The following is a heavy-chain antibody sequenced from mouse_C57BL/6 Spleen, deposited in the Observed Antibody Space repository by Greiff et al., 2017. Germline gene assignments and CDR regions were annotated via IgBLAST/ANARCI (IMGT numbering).Heavy chain of an antibody. Sequence: QVQLQQSGAELVKPGASVKLSCKASGYTFTSYWMQWVKQRPGQGLEWIGEIDPSDSYTNYNQKFKGKATLTVDTSSSTAYMQLSSLTSEDSAVYYCARKRITTVVGVFDYWGQGTTLTVSS. CDR3: ARKRITTVVGVFDY. D-gene: IGHD1-1*01. J-gene: IGHJ2*01. V-gene: IGHV1-50*01. CDR2: IDPSDSYT. CDR1: GYTFTSYW.